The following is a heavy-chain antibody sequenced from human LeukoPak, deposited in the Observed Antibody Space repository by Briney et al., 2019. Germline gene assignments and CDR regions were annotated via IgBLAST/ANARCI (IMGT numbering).Heavy chain of an antibody. Sequence: GGSLRLSCAASGFTFSSYSMNWVRQAPGKGPEWVSSISSSSSYIYYADSVKGRFTISRDNAKNSLYLQMNSLRAEDTAVYYCARWGDTAMVLGAFDIWGQGTMVTVSS. CDR2: ISSSSSYI. V-gene: IGHV3-21*01. J-gene: IGHJ3*02. CDR1: GFTFSSYS. CDR3: ARWGDTAMVLGAFDI. D-gene: IGHD5-18*01.